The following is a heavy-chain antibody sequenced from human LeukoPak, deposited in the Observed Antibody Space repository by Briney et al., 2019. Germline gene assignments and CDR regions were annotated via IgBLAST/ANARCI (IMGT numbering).Heavy chain of an antibody. CDR3: ARGGSTSAYFDY. D-gene: IGHD2-2*01. J-gene: IGHJ4*02. Sequence: GASVKVSCKASGYTFTSYDINWVRQATGQGLEWMGWMNPNSGNTGYARKFQGRVTITADESTSTAYMELSSLRSEDTAVYYCARGGSTSAYFDYWGQGTLVTVSS. CDR2: MNPNSGNT. V-gene: IGHV1-8*01. CDR1: GYTFTSYD.